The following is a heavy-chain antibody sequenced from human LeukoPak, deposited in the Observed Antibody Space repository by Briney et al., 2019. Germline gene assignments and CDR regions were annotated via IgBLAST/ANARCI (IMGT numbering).Heavy chain of an antibody. V-gene: IGHV1-18*01. D-gene: IGHD2-21*01. CDR1: GYTFTSYG. Sequence: ASVKVSCKASGYTFTSYGISWVRHAPGQGLGWMGWISAYNGKTNYDHKLHGRVTITTDTSTNNAFMQLRSLTSAAPAAFYCSRTSPRGGGDCYFYFYCSCLDVWGKETRVSVPS. CDR2: ISAYNGKT. CDR3: SRTSPRGGGDCYFYFYCSCLDV. J-gene: IGHJ6*03.